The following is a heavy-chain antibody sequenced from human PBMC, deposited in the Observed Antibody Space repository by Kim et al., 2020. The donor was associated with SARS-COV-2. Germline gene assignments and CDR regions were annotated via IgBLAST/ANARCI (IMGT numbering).Heavy chain of an antibody. D-gene: IGHD3-10*01. CDR3: ARGGSSYGSAAFDY. J-gene: IGHJ4*02. V-gene: IGHV3-53*01. Sequence: DSVKGRFTISRDNSKNTLYLQMNSLRAEDTAVYYCARGGSSYGSAAFDYWGQGTLVTVSS.